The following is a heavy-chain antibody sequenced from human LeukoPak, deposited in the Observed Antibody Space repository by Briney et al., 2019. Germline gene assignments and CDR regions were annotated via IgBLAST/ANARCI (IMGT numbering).Heavy chain of an antibody. Sequence: SETLSLTCTVSGYSISSGYYWGWIRQPPGKGLEWIGSIYHSGSTYYNPSLKSRVTISVDTSKNQFPLKLSSVTAADTAVYYCARERLGATGYYMDVWGKGTTVTVSS. J-gene: IGHJ6*03. CDR2: IYHSGST. V-gene: IGHV4-38-2*02. D-gene: IGHD1-26*01. CDR1: GYSISSGYY. CDR3: ARERLGATGYYMDV.